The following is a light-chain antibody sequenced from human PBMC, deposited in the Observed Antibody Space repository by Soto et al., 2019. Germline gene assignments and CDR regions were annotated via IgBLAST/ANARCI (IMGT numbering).Light chain of an antibody. CDR1: QSVSSN. CDR2: GAS. Sequence: ITQSPATLSASPGERATLSCRASQSVSSNLAWYQQKPGQAPRLLIYGASTRATGIPARFSGSGSGTEFTLTISSLQSEDFAVYYCQQYNNWPPMAFGQGTKVEIK. J-gene: IGKJ1*01. V-gene: IGKV3-15*01. CDR3: QQYNNWPPMA.